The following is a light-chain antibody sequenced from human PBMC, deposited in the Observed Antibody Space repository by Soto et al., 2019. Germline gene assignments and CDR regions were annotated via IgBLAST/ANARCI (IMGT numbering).Light chain of an antibody. Sequence: QSALTQPASVSGSPGQSITISCTGTSSDVGGYNSVSWYQQHTGKVPKIMLYDVSIRPSGVPDRFSGSKSGNTASLTISGLQAEDEADYYFSSYTSITALVFGTGTKLTVL. CDR3: SSYTSITALV. V-gene: IGLV2-14*01. CDR2: DVS. CDR1: SSDVGGYNS. J-gene: IGLJ1*01.